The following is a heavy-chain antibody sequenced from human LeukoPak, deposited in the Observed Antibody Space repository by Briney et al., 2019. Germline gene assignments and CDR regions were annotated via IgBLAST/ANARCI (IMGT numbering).Heavy chain of an antibody. CDR2: IRYDGSNK. J-gene: IGHJ6*03. CDR1: GFTFSSYG. Sequence: GGSLRLSCAASGFTFSSYGMHWVRQAPGKGLEWVAFIRYDGSNKYYADSVKGRFTISRDNSKNTLYLQMNSLRADDTAVYYCAKGYDSTYYFYYFMDVWGKGTTVTISS. CDR3: AKGYDSTYYFYYFMDV. D-gene: IGHD3-22*01. V-gene: IGHV3-30*02.